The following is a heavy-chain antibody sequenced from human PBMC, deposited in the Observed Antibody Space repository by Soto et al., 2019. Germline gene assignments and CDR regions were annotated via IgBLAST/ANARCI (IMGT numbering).Heavy chain of an antibody. CDR1: GCTFTSYG. J-gene: IGHJ5*02. Sequence: ASVKVSCKASGCTFTSYGISWVRQAPGQGLEWMGWISAYNGNTNYAQKLQGRVTMTTDTSTSTAYMELRSLRSDDTAVYYCARLSLVGAYNWFDPWGQGTLVTVSS. CDR3: ARLSLVGAYNWFDP. CDR2: ISAYNGNT. D-gene: IGHD1-26*01. V-gene: IGHV1-18*01.